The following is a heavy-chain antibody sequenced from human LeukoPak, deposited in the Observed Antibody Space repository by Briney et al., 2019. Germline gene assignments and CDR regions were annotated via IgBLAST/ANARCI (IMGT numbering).Heavy chain of an antibody. CDR2: IYYSGST. J-gene: IGHJ5*02. CDR1: GGSISGYY. V-gene: IGHV4-59*01. Sequence: SETLSLTCTVSGGSISGYYWSWIRQPPGKGLEWIGYIYYSGSTNYNPSLKSRVTISVDTSKNQFSLKLSSVTAADTAVYYCARGDDWFDPWGQGTLVTVSS. CDR3: ARGDDWFDP.